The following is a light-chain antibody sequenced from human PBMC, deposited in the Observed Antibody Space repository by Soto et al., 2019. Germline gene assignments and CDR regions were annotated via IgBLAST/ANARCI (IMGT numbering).Light chain of an antibody. Sequence: QPVLTQSSSASASLGSSVKLTCTLSSGHSSYIIAWHQQQPGKAPRYLMKLEGSGSYNKGSGVPDRFSGSSSGADRYLTISNLQSEDEADYYCETWDSNTHRYVFGTGTKATVL. CDR2: LEGSGSY. CDR1: SGHSSYI. J-gene: IGLJ1*01. CDR3: ETWDSNTHRYV. V-gene: IGLV4-60*03.